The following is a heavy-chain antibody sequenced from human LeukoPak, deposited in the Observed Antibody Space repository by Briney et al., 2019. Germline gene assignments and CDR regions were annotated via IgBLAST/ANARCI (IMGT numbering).Heavy chain of an antibody. CDR1: GGSISSSGYY. CDR2: IYYSGST. V-gene: IGHV4-39*07. Sequence: SETLSLTCTVSGGSISSSGYYWGWIRQPPGKGLEWIGSIYYSGSTYYNPSLKSRVTISVDTSKNQFSLKLSSVTAADTAVYYCAREPSNVLLWFGELSGIDYWGQGTLVTVSS. CDR3: AREPSNVLLWFGELSGIDY. J-gene: IGHJ4*02. D-gene: IGHD3-10*01.